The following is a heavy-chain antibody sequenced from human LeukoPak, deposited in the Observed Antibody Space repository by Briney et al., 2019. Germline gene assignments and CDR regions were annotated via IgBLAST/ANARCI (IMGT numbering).Heavy chain of an antibody. Sequence: PGGSLRLSWAASGFTFSSYSMNWVRQAPGKGLEWVSYISSSSSTIYYADSVKGRFTISRDNAKNSLYLQMNSLRAEDTAVYYCARDPRHWYYYNIGGDYWGQGTLVTVSS. CDR3: ARDPRHWYYYNIGGDY. CDR1: GFTFSSYS. V-gene: IGHV3-48*04. D-gene: IGHD1-7*01. CDR2: ISSSSSTI. J-gene: IGHJ4*02.